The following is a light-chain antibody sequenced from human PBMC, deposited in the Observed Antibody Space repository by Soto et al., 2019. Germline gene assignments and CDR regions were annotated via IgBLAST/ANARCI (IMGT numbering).Light chain of an antibody. CDR3: CSYVGSSHVV. CDR2: EGS. J-gene: IGLJ2*01. V-gene: IGLV2-23*01. CDR1: SSDVGSYNL. Sequence: QSALTQPASVSGSPGQSITISCTGTSSDVGSYNLVSWYQQHPGKAPKLMIYEGSKRPSGVSDRFSGSKSGNTASLTISGLRAEDEADYYCCSYVGSSHVVFGGGTTLAVL.